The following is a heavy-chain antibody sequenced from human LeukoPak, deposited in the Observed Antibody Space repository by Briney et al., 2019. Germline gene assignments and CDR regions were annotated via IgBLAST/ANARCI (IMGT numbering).Heavy chain of an antibody. J-gene: IGHJ4*02. CDR3: ARGHSYYYDSSGYYREFDY. D-gene: IGHD3-22*01. V-gene: IGHV3-7*01. CDR1: GFTFSSYW. CDR2: IKQDGSEK. Sequence: GGSLRLSCAASGFTFSSYWMSWVRQAPGKGLEWVANIKQDGSEKYYVDSVKGRFTISRDNAKNSLYLQMNSLRAEDTAVYYCARGHSYYYDSSGYYREFDYWGQGTLVTVSS.